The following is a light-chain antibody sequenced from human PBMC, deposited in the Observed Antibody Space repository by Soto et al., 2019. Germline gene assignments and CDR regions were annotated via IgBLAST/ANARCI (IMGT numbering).Light chain of an antibody. CDR3: QQYNNWPLT. CDR2: GAS. Sequence: ERVMTQSPATVSVSPGEGATLSCRASQSVNSNLAWYQQKPGQAPRLLIYGASTRATGIPARFSGSGSGTEFTHTISSLQSEDFAVYYCQQYNNWPLTFGGGTKVEIK. J-gene: IGKJ4*01. CDR1: QSVNSN. V-gene: IGKV3-15*01.